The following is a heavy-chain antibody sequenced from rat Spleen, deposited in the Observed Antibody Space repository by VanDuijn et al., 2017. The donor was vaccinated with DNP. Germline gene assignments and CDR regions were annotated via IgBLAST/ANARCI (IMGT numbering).Heavy chain of an antibody. V-gene: IGHV5S13*01. Sequence: EVQLVESGGGLVQPGRSLKLSCAASGFTFSNYGMAWVRQAPTKGLEWVASISTGGFSTYYRDSVKGRFTISRDNAEGTLYLQLHSLKSDDTATYYCTRATGFDYWGQGVMVTVSS. J-gene: IGHJ2*01. D-gene: IGHD4-2*01. CDR1: GFTFSNYG. CDR2: ISTGGFST. CDR3: TRATGFDY.